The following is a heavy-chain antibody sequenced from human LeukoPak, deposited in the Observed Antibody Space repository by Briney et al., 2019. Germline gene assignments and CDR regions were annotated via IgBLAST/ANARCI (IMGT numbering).Heavy chain of an antibody. CDR3: ARDGGYSAFDY. CDR1: GFTVSNNY. J-gene: IGHJ4*02. CDR2: IKEDGGRE. Sequence: GGSLRLSCAASGFTVSNNYMTWIRQAPGKGLEFVANIKEDGGRENFASSVKGRFTISRDNAKDSLYLQMNNLRVEDTAVYYCARDGGYSAFDYWGQGALVTVSS. V-gene: IGHV3-7*01. D-gene: IGHD1-26*01.